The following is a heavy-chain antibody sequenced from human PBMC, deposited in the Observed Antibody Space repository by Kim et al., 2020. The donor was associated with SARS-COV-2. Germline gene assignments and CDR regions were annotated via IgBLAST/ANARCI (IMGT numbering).Heavy chain of an antibody. D-gene: IGHD4-4*01. V-gene: IGHV1-24*01. CDR1: GYTLTELS. CDR2: FDPEDGET. J-gene: IGHJ6*03. CDR3: ATYSNYGDYYYYYYMDV. Sequence: ASVKVSFKVSGYTLTELSMHWVRQAPGKGLEWMGGFDPEDGETIYAQKFQGRVTMTEDTSTDTAYMELSSLRSEDTAGSYCATYSNYGDYYYYYYMDVWGKGTTVTVSS.